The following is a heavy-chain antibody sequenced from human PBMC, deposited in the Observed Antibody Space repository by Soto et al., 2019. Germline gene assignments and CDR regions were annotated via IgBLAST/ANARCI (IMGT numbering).Heavy chain of an antibody. D-gene: IGHD5-12*01. J-gene: IGHJ2*01. CDR1: GGTFSSYT. CDR3: ARGNHRWLQLWYFDL. V-gene: IGHV1-69*12. CDR2: IIPIFGTA. Sequence: QVQLVQSGAEVKKPGSSVPVSCKASGGTFSSYTISWVRQAPGQGLEGMGGIIPIFGTANYAQKFQGRVTITADESTSTAYMELSSLRSEDTAVYYCARGNHRWLQLWYFDLWGRGTLVTVSS.